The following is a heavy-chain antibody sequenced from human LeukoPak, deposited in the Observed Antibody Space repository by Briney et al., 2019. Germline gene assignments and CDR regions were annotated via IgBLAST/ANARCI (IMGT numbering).Heavy chain of an antibody. CDR3: ARDAPTQQWLVPSRYYYYMDV. CDR2: IYTSGST. Sequence: PSETLSLTCTVSGGSISRYYWSWIRQPARRGLEWIGRIYTSGSTNYNPSLKSRVTMSVDTSKNQFSLKLSSVTAADTAVYYCARDAPTQQWLVPSRYYYYMDVWGKGTTVTVSS. CDR1: GGSISRYY. V-gene: IGHV4-4*07. J-gene: IGHJ6*03. D-gene: IGHD6-19*01.